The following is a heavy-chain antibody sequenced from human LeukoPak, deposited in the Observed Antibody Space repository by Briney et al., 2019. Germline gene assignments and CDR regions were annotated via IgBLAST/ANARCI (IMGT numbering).Heavy chain of an antibody. D-gene: IGHD6-6*01. J-gene: IGHJ4*02. V-gene: IGHV4-59*01. CDR2: IYYSGST. Sequence: PSETLSLTCSVSGGSISGYYWNWIRQPPGKRLEFIGYIYYSGSTNYNPSLKSRVTISVDTSKNQFSLKLSSVTAADTAVYYCAGVAARPRFDYWGQGTLVTVSS. CDR3: AGVAARPRFDY. CDR1: GGSISGYY.